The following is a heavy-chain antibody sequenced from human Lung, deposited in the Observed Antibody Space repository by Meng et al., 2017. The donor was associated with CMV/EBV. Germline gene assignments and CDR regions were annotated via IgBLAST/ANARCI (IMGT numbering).Heavy chain of an antibody. V-gene: IGHV4-39*01. J-gene: IGHJ4*02. Sequence: QLLLQESGPGLVEPSETLSLTCTVSGGSISINNYYWGWIRQPPGKGLEWLGGMYYSGRTYFNPSLKSRVTISVDSSKNQFSLKLSSVTAADTAVYYCARHQNGGTYPLDYWGQGTLVTVSS. CDR1: GGSISINNYY. CDR2: MYYSGRT. D-gene: IGHD3-16*02. CDR3: ARHQNGGTYPLDY.